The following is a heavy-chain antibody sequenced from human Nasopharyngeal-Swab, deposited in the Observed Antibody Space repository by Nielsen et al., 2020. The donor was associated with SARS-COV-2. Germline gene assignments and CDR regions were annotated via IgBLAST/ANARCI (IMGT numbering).Heavy chain of an antibody. D-gene: IGHD6-13*01. J-gene: IGHJ6*02. CDR3: ARTLLAAGGYYYYVMDV. V-gene: IGHV2-26*01. Sequence: RQAPGKALEWLAHIFSNDEKSYSTSLKSRLTISKDTSKSQVVLTMTNMDPVDTATYSCARTLLAAGGYYYYVMDVWGQGTTVTVSS. CDR2: IFSNDEK.